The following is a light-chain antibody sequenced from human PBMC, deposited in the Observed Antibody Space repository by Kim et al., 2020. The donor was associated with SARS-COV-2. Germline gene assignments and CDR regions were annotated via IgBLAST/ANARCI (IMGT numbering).Light chain of an antibody. Sequence: QSALTQPPSLSGSPGQSVTISCSGTGRDIGAYERVSWYQQSPGSAPKVLIYEVSNRPSGVPHRFSASKSGNTASLTISGLQPEDEADYYCASYTMDIMWIFGGGTQLTVL. J-gene: IGLJ2*01. V-gene: IGLV2-18*02. CDR3: ASYTMDIMWI. CDR2: EVS. CDR1: GRDIGAYER.